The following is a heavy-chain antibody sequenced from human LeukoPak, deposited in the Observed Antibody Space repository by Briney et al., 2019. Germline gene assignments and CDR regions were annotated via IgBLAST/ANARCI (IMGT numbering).Heavy chain of an antibody. D-gene: IGHD3-10*01. CDR1: GGSFSGYY. V-gene: IGHV4-34*01. CDR2: INHSGST. J-gene: IGHJ4*02. CDR3: ARASYYGSGSFGY. Sequence: SETLSLTCAVYGGSFSGYYWSWIRQPPGKGLEWIGEINHSGSTNYNPSLKSRVTISVDTSKNQFSLKLSSVTAADTAVYCCARASYYGSGSFGYWGQGTLVTVSS.